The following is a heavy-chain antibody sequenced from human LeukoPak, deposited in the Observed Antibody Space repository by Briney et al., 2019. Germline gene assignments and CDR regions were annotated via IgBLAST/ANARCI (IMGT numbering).Heavy chain of an antibody. D-gene: IGHD6-19*01. V-gene: IGHV1-2*02. CDR2: INPNSGGT. CDR3: AREGASIAVAGSWFDP. Sequence: ASVTVSCKASGYTFTGYYMHWVRQAPGQGLEWMGWINPNSGGTNYAQKFQGRVTMTRDTSISTAYMELSRLRSDDTAVYYCAREGASIAVAGSWFDPWGQGTLVTVSS. J-gene: IGHJ5*02. CDR1: GYTFTGYY.